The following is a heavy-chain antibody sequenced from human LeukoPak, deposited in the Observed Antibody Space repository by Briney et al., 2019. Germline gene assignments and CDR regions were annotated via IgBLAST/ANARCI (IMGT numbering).Heavy chain of an antibody. D-gene: IGHD1-7*01. CDR3: AKGAPGTTAYYYGMDV. CDR2: VSATSYST. J-gene: IGHJ6*02. V-gene: IGHV3-23*01. Sequence: GGSLRLSCVASGFTFRTYAMTWVRQAPGKGLEWVSTVSATSYSTYYADSVKGRFTISRDNSKNTLYLQMNSLRAEDTAVYYCAKGAPGTTAYYYGMDVWGQGTTVTVSS. CDR1: GFTFRTYA.